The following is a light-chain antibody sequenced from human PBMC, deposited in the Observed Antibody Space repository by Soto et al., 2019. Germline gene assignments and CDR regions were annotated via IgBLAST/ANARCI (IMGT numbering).Light chain of an antibody. Sequence: QSALTQPRSVSGSPGQSVTISCTGTSSDVGGYNYVSWYQQHPGKAPKLMIYDVSKRPPGVPDRFSGSKSGNTASLTISGLQAEDEADYYCCSYAGSYLGVFGTGTKVTVL. CDR2: DVS. CDR3: CSYAGSYLGV. J-gene: IGLJ1*01. CDR1: SSDVGGYNY. V-gene: IGLV2-11*01.